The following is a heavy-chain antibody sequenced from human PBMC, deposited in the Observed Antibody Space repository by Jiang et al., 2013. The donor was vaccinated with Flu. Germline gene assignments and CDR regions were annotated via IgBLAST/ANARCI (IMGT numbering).Heavy chain of an antibody. V-gene: IGHV1-46*01. CDR1: GYTFTSYY. J-gene: IGHJ5*02. Sequence: SGAEVKKPGASVKVSCKASGYTFTSYYMHWVRQAPGQGLEWMGIINPSGGGTNYAQKFQGRVTLTRDTSTNTVYMELSSLRSEDTAVYYCARDTSAADSFWWFDPWGQGTLVTVSS. D-gene: IGHD6-13*01. CDR2: INPSGGGT. CDR3: ARDTSAADSFWWFDP.